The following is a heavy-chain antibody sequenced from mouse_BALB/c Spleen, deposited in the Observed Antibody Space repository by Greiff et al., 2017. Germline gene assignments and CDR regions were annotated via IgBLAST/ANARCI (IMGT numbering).Heavy chain of an antibody. V-gene: IGHV2-9*02. CDR1: GFSLTSYG. CDR2: IWAGGST. D-gene: IGHD2-14*01. J-gene: IGHJ3*01. CDR3: ARERKYEFAY. Sequence: VQRVESGPGLVAPSQSLSITCTVSGFSLTSYGVHWVRQPPGKGLEWLGVIWAGGSTNYNSALMSRLSISKDNSKSQVFLKMNSLQTDDTAMYYCARERKYEFAYWGQGTLVTVSA.